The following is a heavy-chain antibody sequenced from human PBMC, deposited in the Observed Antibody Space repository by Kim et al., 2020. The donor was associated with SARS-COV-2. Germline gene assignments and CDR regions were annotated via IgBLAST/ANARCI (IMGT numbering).Heavy chain of an antibody. V-gene: IGHV3-23*01. D-gene: IGHD1-26*01. J-gene: IGHJ3*01. CDR3: AKDRGTYRFFDV. CDR2: ISGNGGNT. Sequence: GGSLRLSCAASGFTFSSYAMSWVRQAPGKGLEWVSVISGNGGNTNYADSVKGRFTTSRDNSKNTVYLQMNSLRAEDTAVYYCAKDRGTYRFFDVWGQGTMVTASS. CDR1: GFTFSSYA.